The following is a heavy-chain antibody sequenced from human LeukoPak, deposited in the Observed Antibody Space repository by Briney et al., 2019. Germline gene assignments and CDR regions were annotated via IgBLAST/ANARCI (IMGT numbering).Heavy chain of an antibody. D-gene: IGHD4-17*01. Sequence: TSETLSLTCDVSGGAISNYYWSWVRQPPGEGLEWGGEINYSGSAFYNTSAKSRDNIRVDPSKNQFCLKLNSVTAADTAVYYCARAYYGDFFDYWGQGTLVTVSS. CDR2: INYSGSA. V-gene: IGHV4-59*01. CDR3: ARAYYGDFFDY. CDR1: GGAISNYY. J-gene: IGHJ4*02.